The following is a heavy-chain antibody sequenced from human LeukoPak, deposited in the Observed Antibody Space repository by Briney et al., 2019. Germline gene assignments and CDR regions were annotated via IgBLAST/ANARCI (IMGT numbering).Heavy chain of an antibody. D-gene: IGHD6-25*01. CDR3: ARTLRLGTPRAFDI. CDR2: ISSSSSYT. CDR1: GFTFSDYY. J-gene: IGHJ3*02. V-gene: IGHV3-11*03. Sequence: GGSLRLSCAASGFTFSDYYMSCIRQAPGKGLEWVSYISSSSSYTNYADSVKGRFTISRDNAKNSLYLQMNSLRAEDTALYYCARTLRLGTPRAFDIWGRGTMVTVSS.